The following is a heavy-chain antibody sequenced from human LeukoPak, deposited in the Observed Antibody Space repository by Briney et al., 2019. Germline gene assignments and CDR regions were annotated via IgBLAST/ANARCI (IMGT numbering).Heavy chain of an antibody. V-gene: IGHV4-34*01. J-gene: IGHJ6*04. CDR1: GGPFSGYY. CDR2: INHSGST. CDR3: ARGRRSYYGSGSGMDV. D-gene: IGHD3-10*01. Sequence: SETLSLTCAVYGGPFSGYYWSWIRQPPGKGLEWIGEINHSGSTNYNPSLKSRVTISVDTSKNQFSLKLSSVTAADTAVYYCARGRRSYYGSGSGMDVWGKGTTVTVSS.